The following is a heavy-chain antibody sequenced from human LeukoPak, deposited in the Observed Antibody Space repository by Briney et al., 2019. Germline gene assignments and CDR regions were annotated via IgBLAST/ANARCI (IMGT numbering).Heavy chain of an antibody. Sequence: PGTSLRLSCAASGFTFSSYGMHRVRQAPGKGLEWVAVIWYDGSKKYYAESVKGRFTISRDNSKNTLYLQMNSLRADDTAVYYCARRDGDNDRGFDYWGQGTLVTVSS. J-gene: IGHJ4*02. CDR2: IWYDGSKK. V-gene: IGHV3-33*01. D-gene: IGHD4-23*01. CDR3: ARRDGDNDRGFDY. CDR1: GFTFSSYG.